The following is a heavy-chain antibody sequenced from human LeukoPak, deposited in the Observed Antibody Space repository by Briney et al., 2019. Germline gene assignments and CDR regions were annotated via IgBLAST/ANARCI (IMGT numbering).Heavy chain of an antibody. CDR1: GFTFDDYA. CDR3: AKDIGNSGLTPLLDY. J-gene: IGHJ4*02. D-gene: IGHD6-19*01. Sequence: PGRSLRLSCAASGFTFDDYAMHWVRQAPGKGLEWVSGISGNSGSIGYADSVKGRFTISRDNAKNSLYLQMNSLRAEDTALYYCAKDIGNSGLTPLLDYWGQGTLVTVSS. V-gene: IGHV3-9*01. CDR2: ISGNSGSI.